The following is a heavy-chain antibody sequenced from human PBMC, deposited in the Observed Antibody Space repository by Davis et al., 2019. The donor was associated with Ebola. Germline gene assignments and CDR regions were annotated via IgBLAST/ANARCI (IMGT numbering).Heavy chain of an antibody. Sequence: GESLKISCAASGFTFSSYAMSWVRQAPGKGLEWVASIKQDGSEKNYVDSVKGRFTISRGNAKNSLYLQMNSLRAEDTAVYYCASIGFGLGSFYFDSWGQGTLVTVSS. D-gene: IGHD3-10*01. CDR3: ASIGFGLGSFYFDS. V-gene: IGHV3-7*01. J-gene: IGHJ4*02. CDR2: IKQDGSEK. CDR1: GFTFSSYA.